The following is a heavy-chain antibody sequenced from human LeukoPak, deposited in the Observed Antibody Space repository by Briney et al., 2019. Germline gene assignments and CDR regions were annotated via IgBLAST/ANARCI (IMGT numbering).Heavy chain of an antibody. Sequence: GGSLRLSCAASGFTFDDYGMSWVRQAPGKGLEWVSGINWSGGSTGYADPVEGRFTISRDNAKNSLYLQMNSLRAEDTALYYCARSAYWFGESVGAFDIWGQGTMVTVSS. CDR1: GFTFDDYG. D-gene: IGHD3-10*01. J-gene: IGHJ3*02. CDR2: INWSGGST. V-gene: IGHV3-20*04. CDR3: ARSAYWFGESVGAFDI.